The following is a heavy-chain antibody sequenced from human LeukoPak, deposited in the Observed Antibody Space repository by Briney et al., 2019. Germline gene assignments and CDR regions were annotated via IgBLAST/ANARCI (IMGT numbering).Heavy chain of an antibody. CDR1: GFTFSNYW. Sequence: GGSLRLSCAASGFTFSNYWMYWVRQAPGKGLVWVSRINSDGSITTYADSVKGRFTISRDNAKNTLYLQMSSLRAEDTAVYYCVRGAVPASSSFDPWGQGTLVTVSS. CDR3: VRGAVPASSSFDP. V-gene: IGHV3-74*01. J-gene: IGHJ5*02. CDR2: INSDGSIT. D-gene: IGHD2-15*01.